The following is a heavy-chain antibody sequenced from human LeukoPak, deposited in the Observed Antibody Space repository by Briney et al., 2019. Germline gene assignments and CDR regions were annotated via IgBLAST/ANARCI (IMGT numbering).Heavy chain of an antibody. CDR3: ARGDYGGDYFDY. Sequence: GGSLRLSCAASGFAFSSYEMNWVRQAPGKGLEWVSYISSSGGTIFYADAVEGRFTISRDNAKNSLYLQMNSLRAEDTAVYYCARGDYGGDYFDYWGQGTLVTVSS. CDR1: GFAFSSYE. CDR2: ISSSGGTI. V-gene: IGHV3-48*03. D-gene: IGHD4-23*01. J-gene: IGHJ4*02.